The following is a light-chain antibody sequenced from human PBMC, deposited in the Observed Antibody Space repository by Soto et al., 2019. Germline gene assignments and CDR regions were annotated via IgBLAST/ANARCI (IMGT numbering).Light chain of an antibody. Sequence: EIVLTQSAATLSLSPGERSTLSCRASQSVRSYLAWYQQKPGHAPRLLIYDASNRATGIPARFSGSGSGTDFTLTISSLEPEDFAVYYCQQRSNWVTFGQGTRLEIK. CDR3: QQRSNWVT. V-gene: IGKV3-11*01. CDR1: QSVRSY. CDR2: DAS. J-gene: IGKJ5*01.